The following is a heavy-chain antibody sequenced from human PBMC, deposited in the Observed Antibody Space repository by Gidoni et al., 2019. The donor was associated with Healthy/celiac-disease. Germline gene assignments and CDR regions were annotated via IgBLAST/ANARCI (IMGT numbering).Heavy chain of an antibody. Sequence: EVQLLESGGGLVQPGGSLRLSCAASGFTFSSYAMSWVRQAPGKGLEWVSAISGSGGSTYYADAVKGRFTISRDNSKNTLYLQMNSLRAEDTAVYYCAKQEFRFLEWSPFDPWGQGTLVTVSS. J-gene: IGHJ5*02. CDR1: GFTFSSYA. CDR2: ISGSGGST. CDR3: AKQEFRFLEWSPFDP. D-gene: IGHD3-3*01. V-gene: IGHV3-23*01.